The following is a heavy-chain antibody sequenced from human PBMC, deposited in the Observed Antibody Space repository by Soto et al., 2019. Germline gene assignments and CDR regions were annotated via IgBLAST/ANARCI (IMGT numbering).Heavy chain of an antibody. CDR1: GGSISSDDYY. J-gene: IGHJ4*02. V-gene: IGHV4-30-4*01. Sequence: QVQLQESGPGLVKPSQTLSLTCTVSGGSISSDDYYWSWVRQPPGKGLEWIGYIYYSGRTNYNPSLESRITISIDTSKNQFSLKLSSVSAADTAVYYCARDRSNSPDDFDYWGQGTLVTVSS. D-gene: IGHD6-6*01. CDR3: ARDRSNSPDDFDY. CDR2: IYYSGRT.